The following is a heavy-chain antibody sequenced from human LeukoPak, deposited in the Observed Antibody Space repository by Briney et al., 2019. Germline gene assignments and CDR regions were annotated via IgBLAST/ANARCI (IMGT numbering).Heavy chain of an antibody. J-gene: IGHJ6*02. Sequence: VGSLRLSCAASGFTFSSYWMHWVRQAPGKGLVWVSRINSDGSSTSYADSVKGRFTISRDNAKNTLYLQMNSLRAEDMAVYYCARDSLMTMVRGAVGTRYYYYGMDVWGQGTTVTVSS. V-gene: IGHV3-74*01. CDR3: ARDSLMTMVRGAVGTRYYYYGMDV. CDR2: INSDGSST. CDR1: GFTFSSYW. D-gene: IGHD3-10*01.